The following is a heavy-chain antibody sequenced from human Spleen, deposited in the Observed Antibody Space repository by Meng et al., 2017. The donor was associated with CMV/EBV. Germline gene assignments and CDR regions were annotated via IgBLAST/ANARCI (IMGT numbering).Heavy chain of an antibody. D-gene: IGHD3-10*01. Sequence: SGGSLSGGGYYWSWIRQHPGEGLEWIGYIYYSGSTYYNPSLKSRVTISVDTSKNQFSLKLSSVTAADTAVYYCARDYGSGSPHWFDPWGQGTLVTVSS. CDR2: IYYSGST. V-gene: IGHV4-31*02. J-gene: IGHJ5*02. CDR1: GGSLSGGGYY. CDR3: ARDYGSGSPHWFDP.